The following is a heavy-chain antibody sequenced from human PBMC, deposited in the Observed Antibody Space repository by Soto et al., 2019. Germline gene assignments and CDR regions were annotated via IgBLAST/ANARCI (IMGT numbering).Heavy chain of an antibody. D-gene: IGHD6-6*01. CDR2: ITGIGDDT. J-gene: IGHJ4*02. Sequence: PGGSLRLSCTTSGFTFYSYAMSWVRQAPGKGLEWVSGITGIGDDTAYADSVKGRSTISRDNGKKTLYLEMNSLRVEDTAVYYCAKDRKPYRGSSGSDFDYWGQGALVTVSS. CDR3: AKDRKPYRGSSGSDFDY. CDR1: GFTFYSYA. V-gene: IGHV3-23*01.